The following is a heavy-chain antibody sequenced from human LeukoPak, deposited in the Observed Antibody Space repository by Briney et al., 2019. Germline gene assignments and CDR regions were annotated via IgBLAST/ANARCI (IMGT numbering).Heavy chain of an antibody. D-gene: IGHD5-24*01. V-gene: IGHV1-2*02. Sequence: ASVKVSCKAFGYSFIDYYMHWVRQAPGQGLEWMGWINPKSGGTNYAQKFQDRVTMTTDTSISTAYMELSRLTSDDTAVYYCAPATMTFDYWGQGTLVTVSS. CDR3: APATMTFDY. CDR1: GYSFIDYY. CDR2: INPKSGGT. J-gene: IGHJ4*02.